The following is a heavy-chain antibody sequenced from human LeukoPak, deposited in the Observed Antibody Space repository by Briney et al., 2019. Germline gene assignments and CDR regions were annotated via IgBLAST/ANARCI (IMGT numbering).Heavy chain of an antibody. CDR3: ARDSSSFYFDY. J-gene: IGHJ4*02. CDR1: GFSVTSNH. V-gene: IGHV3-66*01. CDR2: IYTGDTP. Sequence: RGGCLRLSCAASGFSVTSNHMNWVRQAPGKGLQWVSIIYTGDTPHYADSLNDRFTISRDDSINTLYLQMNSLRAEDTAVYYCARDSSSFYFDYWGQGTLVTVPT. D-gene: IGHD6-6*01.